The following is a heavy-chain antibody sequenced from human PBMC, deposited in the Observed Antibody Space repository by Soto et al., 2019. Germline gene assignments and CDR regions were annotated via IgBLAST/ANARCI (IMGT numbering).Heavy chain of an antibody. CDR1: GYTFTSYG. CDR2: ISAYNGNT. J-gene: IGHJ5*02. V-gene: IGHV1-18*01. CDR3: ARDRVEMATIIGFDP. D-gene: IGHD5-12*01. Sequence: ASVKVSCKPSGYTFTSYGISWVRQAPGQGLEWMGWISAYNGNTNYAQKLQGRVTMTTDTSTSTAYMELRSLRSDDTAVYYCARDRVEMATIIGFDPWGQGTLVTVSS.